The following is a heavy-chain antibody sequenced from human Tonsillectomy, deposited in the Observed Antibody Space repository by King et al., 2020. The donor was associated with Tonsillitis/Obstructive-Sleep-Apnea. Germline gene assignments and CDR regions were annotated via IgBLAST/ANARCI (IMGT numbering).Heavy chain of an antibody. CDR3: ARGDYSSPEYYYYYYMDV. CDR1: GFSFSSYW. D-gene: IGHD3-16*01. Sequence: VQLVESGGDLVQPGGSLRLSCAASGFSFSSYWMNWVRQAPGKGLEWVANIKQDGSEKFCVDSVKGRFTISRDNAKNSLYLQMTSLSAEDTAVYYCARGDYSSPEYYYYYYMDVWGIGTTVTVSS. J-gene: IGHJ6*03. CDR2: IKQDGSEK. V-gene: IGHV3-7*01.